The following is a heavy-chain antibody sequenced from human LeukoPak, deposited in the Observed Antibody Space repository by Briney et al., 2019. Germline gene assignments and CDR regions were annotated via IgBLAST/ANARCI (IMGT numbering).Heavy chain of an antibody. CDR3: ARAPGSSLRGYYYYYMDV. J-gene: IGHJ6*03. V-gene: IGHV3-20*04. Sequence: PGGSLRLSCAASGFTFSSYAMSWVRQAAGKGLEWVSGIYWNAANTDYADSVKVRFTISRDNVKNSLYLQMNSLRAEDTALYYCARAPGSSLRGYYYYYMDVWGKGTTVTVSS. CDR1: GFTFSSYA. D-gene: IGHD3-10*01. CDR2: IYWNAANT.